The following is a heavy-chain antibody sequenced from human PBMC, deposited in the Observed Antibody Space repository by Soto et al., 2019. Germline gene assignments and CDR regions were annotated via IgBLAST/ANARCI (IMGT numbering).Heavy chain of an antibody. J-gene: IGHJ4*02. V-gene: IGHV3-21*01. Sequence: SLRLSCAASGFTFSSYSMNWVRQAPGKGLEWVSSISSSSSYIYYADSVKGRFTISRDNAKNSLYLQMNSLRAEDTAVYYCARAAGRYYSYFDYWGQGTLVTVSS. CDR1: GFTFSSYS. CDR3: ARAAGRYYSYFDY. D-gene: IGHD3-10*01. CDR2: ISSSSSYI.